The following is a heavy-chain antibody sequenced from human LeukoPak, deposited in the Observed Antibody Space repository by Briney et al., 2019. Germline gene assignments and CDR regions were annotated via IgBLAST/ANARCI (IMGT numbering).Heavy chain of an antibody. CDR1: GFTFSTYH. D-gene: IGHD4-17*01. CDR3: ARDYDDYGGYFDY. Sequence: PGGSLGLSCAASGFTFSTYHMNWVRQAPGKGLEWVSYISSSTRTIYYADSVKGRFTISRDNAQNSLYLQMNSLRDEDTAVYYCARDYDDYGGYFDYWGQGTLVTVSS. J-gene: IGHJ4*02. CDR2: ISSSTRTI. V-gene: IGHV3-48*02.